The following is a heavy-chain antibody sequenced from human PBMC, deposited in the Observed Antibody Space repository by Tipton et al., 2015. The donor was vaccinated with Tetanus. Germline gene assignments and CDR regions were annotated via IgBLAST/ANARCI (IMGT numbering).Heavy chain of an antibody. CDR1: GSSISRSGHY. Sequence: TLSLTCTVSGSSISRSGHYWTWIRQPPGKEPEWIAYIFHSGSTNYSPSLKSRVAISMDTSKNQISLKLSSVTAADTAVYYCARRSYCSSSRCFDAFDLWGQGTMVTVSS. CDR2: IFHSGST. J-gene: IGHJ3*01. V-gene: IGHV4-61*08. CDR3: ARRSYCSSSRCFDAFDL. D-gene: IGHD2-2*01.